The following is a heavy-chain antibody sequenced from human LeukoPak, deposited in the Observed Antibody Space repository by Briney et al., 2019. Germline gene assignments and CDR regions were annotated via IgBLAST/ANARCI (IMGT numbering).Heavy chain of an antibody. CDR1: GFTVSSNY. V-gene: IGHV3-66*01. Sequence: GGSLRLSCAASGFTVSSNYMSWVRQAPGKGLEWVSVIYSGGGTYYADSVKGRFTISRDNSKNTLFLQMNSLRAEDTAVYCCARELTTFYYDISGYYGHAFDIWGQGTMVTVSS. D-gene: IGHD3-22*01. CDR3: ARELTTFYYDISGYYGHAFDI. J-gene: IGHJ3*02. CDR2: IYSGGGT.